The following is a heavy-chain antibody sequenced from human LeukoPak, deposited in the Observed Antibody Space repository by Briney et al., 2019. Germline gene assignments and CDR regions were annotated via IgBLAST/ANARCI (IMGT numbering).Heavy chain of an antibody. CDR1: GFTFSSYG. CDR3: ARPDPYPGKAFDI. D-gene: IGHD1-14*01. Sequence: GGSLRLSCAASGFTFSSYGMHWVRQAPGKGLEWVAVISYDGSNKYYADSVKGRFTISRDNSKNTLYLQMNSLRAEDTAVYYCARPDPYPGKAFDIWGQGTMVTVSS. J-gene: IGHJ3*02. CDR2: ISYDGSNK. V-gene: IGHV3-30*03.